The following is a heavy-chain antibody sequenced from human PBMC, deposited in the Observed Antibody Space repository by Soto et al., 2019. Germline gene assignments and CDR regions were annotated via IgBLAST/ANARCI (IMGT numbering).Heavy chain of an antibody. CDR2: ISSSGSTI. Sequence: EVQLVESGGGLVQPGGSLRLSCAASGFTFSSYEMNWVRQAPGKGLEWVSYISSSGSTIYYADSVKGRFTISRDNAKNSLYLQMNSLRAEDTAVYYCARDTTVVAGGFDYWGQGTLVTVSS. D-gene: IGHD6-19*01. CDR3: ARDTTVVAGGFDY. CDR1: GFTFSSYE. J-gene: IGHJ4*02. V-gene: IGHV3-48*03.